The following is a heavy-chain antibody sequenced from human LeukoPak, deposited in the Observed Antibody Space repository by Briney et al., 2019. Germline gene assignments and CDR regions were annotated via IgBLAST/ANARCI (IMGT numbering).Heavy chain of an antibody. CDR2: ISSSSSYI. CDR1: GFTFSSYS. V-gene: IGHV3-21*01. J-gene: IGHJ6*03. D-gene: IGHD6-13*01. CDR3: ASHPNAAAGLYYYYYMDV. Sequence: GGSLRLSCAASGFTFSSYSMNWVRQAPGKGLEWVSSISSSSSYIYYADSVKGRFTISRDNAKNSLYLQMNSLRAEDTAVYCCASHPNAAAGLYYYYYMDVWGKGTTVTVSS.